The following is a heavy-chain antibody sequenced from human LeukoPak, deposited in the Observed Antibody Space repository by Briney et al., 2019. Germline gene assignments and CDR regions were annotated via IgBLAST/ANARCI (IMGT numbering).Heavy chain of an antibody. J-gene: IGHJ5*02. CDR3: ARDKLGLGELSLYDQ. D-gene: IGHD3-16*02. Sequence: ASVKVSCKASGYTLTGYYMHWVRQAPGQGLEWMGWMNPNSGGTKYAQKFQGRVTMTRDTSISTAYMELSRLRSDDTAMYYCARDKLGLGELSLYDQWGQGALVTVFS. CDR1: GYTLTGYY. CDR2: MNPNSGGT. V-gene: IGHV1-2*02.